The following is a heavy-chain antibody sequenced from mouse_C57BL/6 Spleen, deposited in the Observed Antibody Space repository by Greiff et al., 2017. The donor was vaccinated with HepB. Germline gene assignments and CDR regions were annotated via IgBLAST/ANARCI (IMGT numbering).Heavy chain of an antibody. V-gene: IGHV1-52*01. D-gene: IGHD2-5*01. Sequence: QVQLQQPGAELVRPGSSVKLSCKASGSTFTSYWMHWVKQRPIQGLEWIGNIDPSDSETHYNQKFKDKATLTVDKSSSTAYMQLSSLTSEDSAVYYCARLEGYYSNYFDYWGQGTTLTVSS. CDR1: GSTFTSYW. CDR2: IDPSDSET. J-gene: IGHJ2*01. CDR3: ARLEGYYSNYFDY.